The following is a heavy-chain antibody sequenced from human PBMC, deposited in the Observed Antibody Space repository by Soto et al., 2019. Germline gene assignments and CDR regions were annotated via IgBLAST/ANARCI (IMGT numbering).Heavy chain of an antibody. J-gene: IGHJ4*02. D-gene: IGHD1-26*01. CDR2: INSDGTIT. CDR3: TRDGGGRYYGGFDI. CDR1: GFNFSTYW. V-gene: IGHV3-74*01. Sequence: EVQLVESGGGLVQPGGSLRLSCATSGFNFSTYWVHWVRHGPGKGVVWVSRINSDGTITDYADSVKGRFTISRDNAKKTVYLDMNSLRADDTAVYYCTRDGGGRYYGGFDIWGQGTLVTVSS.